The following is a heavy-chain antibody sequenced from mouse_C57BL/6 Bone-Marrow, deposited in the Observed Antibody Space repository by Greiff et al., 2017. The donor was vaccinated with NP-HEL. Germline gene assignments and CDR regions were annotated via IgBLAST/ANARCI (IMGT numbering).Heavy chain of an antibody. J-gene: IGHJ4*01. CDR3: ARPYYGNFGYYYAMDY. V-gene: IGHV1-77*01. CDR2: IGPGSGST. D-gene: IGHD2-10*01. Sequence: QVQLQQSGAELVKPGASVKISCKASGYTFTDYYINWVKQRPGQGLEWIGKIGPGSGSTYYNEKFKGKATLTADKSSSTAYMQLSSLTSEDSAVYFCARPYYGNFGYYYAMDYWGQGTSVTVSS. CDR1: GYTFTDYY.